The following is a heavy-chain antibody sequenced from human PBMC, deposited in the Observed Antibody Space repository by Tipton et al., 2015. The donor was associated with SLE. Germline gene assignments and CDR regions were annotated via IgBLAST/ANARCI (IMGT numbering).Heavy chain of an antibody. D-gene: IGHD3-9*01. V-gene: IGHV4-39*01. CDR3: ARGEYDILTGYWGYVPFDL. J-gene: IGHJ2*01. CDR2: IYYSGGT. Sequence: TLSLTCTVSGGSISSSSYYWGWIRPPPGKGLEWIGSIYYSGGTYYNPSLKSRVTISVDTSKNQFSLKLSPVTAADTAVYYCARGEYDILTGYWGYVPFDLWGRGTLVTVSS. CDR1: GGSISSSSYY.